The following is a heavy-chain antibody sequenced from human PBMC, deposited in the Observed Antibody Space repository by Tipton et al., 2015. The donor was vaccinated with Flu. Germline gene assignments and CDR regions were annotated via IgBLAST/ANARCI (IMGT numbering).Heavy chain of an antibody. D-gene: IGHD4-17*01. CDR1: GEALGTHY. V-gene: IGHV4-4*07. Sequence: GEALGTHYWTWFRQPAGERLEWIGRIFATGTAIYNPSLRSRVTMSVDTSKNQFSLNLTSVTAADTAVYYCARLPRHYGEYSLDYWGPGIMVTVSS. CDR3: ARLPRHYGEYSLDY. J-gene: IGHJ4*01. CDR2: IFATGTA.